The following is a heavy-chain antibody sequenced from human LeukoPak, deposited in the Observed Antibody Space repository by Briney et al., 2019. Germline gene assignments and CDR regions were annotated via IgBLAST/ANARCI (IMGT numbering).Heavy chain of an antibody. Sequence: ASVTVSCKASGYTFTSYGISRVRQAPGQGLEWMGWISAYNGNTNYAQKLQGRVTMTTDTSTSTAYMELRSLRSDDTAVYYCARDGDGLRYFDWLLSPSYSYGMDVWGQGPRSPSP. J-gene: IGHJ6*02. D-gene: IGHD3-9*01. V-gene: IGHV1-18*01. CDR2: ISAYNGNT. CDR1: GYTFTSYG. CDR3: ARDGDGLRYFDWLLSPSYSYGMDV.